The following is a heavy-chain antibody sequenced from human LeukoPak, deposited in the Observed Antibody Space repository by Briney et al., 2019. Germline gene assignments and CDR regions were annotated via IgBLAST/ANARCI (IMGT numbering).Heavy chain of an antibody. J-gene: IGHJ4*02. Sequence: GGSLRLSCAASGFTFSSYGMHWVRQAPGKGLEWVAVISYDGSNKYYADSVKGRFTISSDNSKNTLYLQMNSLRAEDTAVYYCAKDSGCSSTSCYLGYFDYWGQGTLVTVSS. CDR1: GFTFSSYG. D-gene: IGHD2-2*01. CDR3: AKDSGCSSTSCYLGYFDY. V-gene: IGHV3-30*18. CDR2: ISYDGSNK.